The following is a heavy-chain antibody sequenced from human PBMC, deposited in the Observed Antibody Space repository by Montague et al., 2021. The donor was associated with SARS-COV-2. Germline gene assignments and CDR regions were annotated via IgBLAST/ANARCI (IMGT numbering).Heavy chain of an antibody. D-gene: IGHD3-10*01. Sequence: SETLSLTCAVHGGSFSTYSWNWIRQPPGKGLEWIGEIHHGGSTNYNPSLKSRVTISADTSKYQFSLKLTSVAAADTAVYYCARLGDGVVPSPILGVGPYYSYYYMDVWGKGTTVTVSS. CDR1: GGSFSTYS. J-gene: IGHJ6*03. CDR2: IHHGGST. CDR3: ARLGDGVVPSPILGVGPYYSYYYMDV. V-gene: IGHV4-34*01.